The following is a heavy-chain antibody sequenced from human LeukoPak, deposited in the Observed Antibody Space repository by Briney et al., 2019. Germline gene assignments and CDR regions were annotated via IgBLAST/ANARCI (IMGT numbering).Heavy chain of an antibody. D-gene: IGHD6-19*01. CDR3: ARDGQQWLESWFDP. J-gene: IGHJ5*02. Sequence: SETLSLTCTVSGGSISSGSHYWSWIRQPAGKGLEWIGRISSSGSTNYNPSLKSRVTISVDTSKNQFSLKLSSVTAADTAVYYCARDGQQWLESWFDPWGQGTLVTVSS. V-gene: IGHV4-61*02. CDR1: GGSISSGSHY. CDR2: ISSSGST.